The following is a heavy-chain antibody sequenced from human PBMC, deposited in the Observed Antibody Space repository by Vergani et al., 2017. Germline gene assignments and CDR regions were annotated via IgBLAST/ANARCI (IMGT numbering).Heavy chain of an antibody. J-gene: IGHJ4*02. V-gene: IGHV3-23*04. D-gene: IGHD4-23*01. Sequence: EVQLVESGGGLVQPGRSLRLSCAASGFTFDDYAMHWVRQAPGKGLEWVSGISGSGGSTYYADSVKGRFTISRDNSKNTLYLQMNSLRAEDTAVYYCARRLRWDDYWGQGTLVTVSS. CDR2: ISGSGGST. CDR1: GFTFDDYA. CDR3: ARRLRWDDY.